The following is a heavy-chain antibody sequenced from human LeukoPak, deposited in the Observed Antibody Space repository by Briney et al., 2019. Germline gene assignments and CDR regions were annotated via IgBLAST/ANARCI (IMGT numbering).Heavy chain of an antibody. Sequence: SQTLSLTCAISGDSVSSNSAAWNWIRQSPSRGLEWLGRTYYRSKWYNDYAVSVKSRITINADTSKNQFSLQLNSVTPEDTAVYYCARGGSGGCRLGPTCAFDPWGQGTLVTVSA. CDR3: ARGGSGGCRLGPTCAFDP. CDR1: GDSVSSNSAA. J-gene: IGHJ5*02. CDR2: TYYRSKWYN. V-gene: IGHV6-1*01. D-gene: IGHD1-26*01.